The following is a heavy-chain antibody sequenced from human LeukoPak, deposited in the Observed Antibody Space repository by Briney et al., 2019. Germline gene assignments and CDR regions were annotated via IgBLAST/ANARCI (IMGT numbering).Heavy chain of an antibody. CDR3: ARVRVGDYEGQIDY. CDR1: GGSISSYY. J-gene: IGHJ4*02. V-gene: IGHV4-59*01. CDR2: IYYSGST. Sequence: PSETLSLTCTVSGGSISSYYWSWIRQPPGKGLEWIGYIYYSGSTNYNPSLKSRVTISVDTSKNQFSLKLSSVTAADTAVYYCARVRVGDYEGQIDYWGQGTLVTVSS. D-gene: IGHD4-17*01.